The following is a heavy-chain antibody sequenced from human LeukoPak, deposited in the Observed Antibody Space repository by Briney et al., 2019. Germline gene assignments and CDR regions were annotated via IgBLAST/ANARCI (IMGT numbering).Heavy chain of an antibody. Sequence: SETLSLTCTVSGGSISSYYWSWIRQPAGKGLEWIGRIYTSGSTNYNPSLKSRVTMSVDTSKNQFSLKLSSVTAADTAVYYCARDLGYCSSTSCYRTDAFDIWGQGTMVTVSS. CDR3: ARDLGYCSSTSCYRTDAFDI. J-gene: IGHJ3*02. V-gene: IGHV4-4*07. CDR2: IYTSGST. CDR1: GGSISSYY. D-gene: IGHD2-2*03.